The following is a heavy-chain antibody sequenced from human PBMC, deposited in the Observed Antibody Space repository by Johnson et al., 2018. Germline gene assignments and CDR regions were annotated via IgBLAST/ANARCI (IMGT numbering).Heavy chain of an antibody. CDR3: AREGVYSGSYEAFDI. Sequence: QVQLVQSGGGVVQPGRSLRLSCAASGFPFNSYGIHWVRQAPGKGLEWVAVIWYDGSNKYYADSVKGRFTISRDNSKNTLYLQLNSLRAEDTAVYYCAREGVYSGSYEAFDIWGQGTMVTVSS. CDR2: IWYDGSNK. J-gene: IGHJ3*02. D-gene: IGHD1-26*01. CDR1: GFPFNSYG. V-gene: IGHV3-33*01.